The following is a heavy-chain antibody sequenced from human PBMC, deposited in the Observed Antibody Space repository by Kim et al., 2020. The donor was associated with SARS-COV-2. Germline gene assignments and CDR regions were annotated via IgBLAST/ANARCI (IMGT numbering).Heavy chain of an antibody. D-gene: IGHD4-17*01. CDR1: GFTFSNAW. V-gene: IGHV3-15*01. J-gene: IGHJ4*02. Sequence: GGSLRLSCAASGFTFSNAWMSWVRQAPGKGLEWVGRIKSKTDGGTTDYAAPVKGRFTISRDDSKNTLYLQMNSLKTEDTAVYYCTVQTTVTPFDYWGQGTLVTVSS. CDR2: IKSKTDGGTT. CDR3: TVQTTVTPFDY.